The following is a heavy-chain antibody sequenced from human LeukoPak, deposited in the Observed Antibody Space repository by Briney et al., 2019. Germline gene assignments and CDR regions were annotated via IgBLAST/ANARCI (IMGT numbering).Heavy chain of an antibody. CDR1: GITVSSNY. CDR3: ARDPRTTGKSNYGMDV. CDR2: IYSGGTT. V-gene: IGHV3-53*01. D-gene: IGHD4-17*01. Sequence: GGSLRLSCAASGITVSSNYMSWVRQPPGKGLEWVSIIYSGGTTYYADSVQGRFIISCDNSKNMVFLQMNSLRVEDTAVYYCARDPRTTGKSNYGMDVWGQGTTVTVYS. J-gene: IGHJ6*02.